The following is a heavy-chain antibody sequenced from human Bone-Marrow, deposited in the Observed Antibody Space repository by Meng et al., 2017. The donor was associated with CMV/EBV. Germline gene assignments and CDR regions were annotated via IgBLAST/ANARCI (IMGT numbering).Heavy chain of an antibody. J-gene: IGHJ6*02. Sequence: SETLSLTCTVSGGSISSYYWSWIRQPPGKGLEWIGYIYYSGSTNYNPSLKSRVTISVDTSKNPFSLKLSSVTAADTAVYYCAGIAAAGTLWYYYYGMDVWGQGTTVTVSS. CDR2: IYYSGST. V-gene: IGHV4-59*01. D-gene: IGHD6-13*01. CDR1: GGSISSYY. CDR3: AGIAAAGTLWYYYYGMDV.